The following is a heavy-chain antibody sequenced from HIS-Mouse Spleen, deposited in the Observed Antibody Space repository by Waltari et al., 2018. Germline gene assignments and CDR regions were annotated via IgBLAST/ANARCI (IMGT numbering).Heavy chain of an antibody. CDR2: IYYSGST. J-gene: IGHJ2*01. D-gene: IGHD6-13*01. CDR3: AREIPYSSSWYDWYFDL. V-gene: IGHV4-39*07. CDR1: GGSISSSSYY. Sequence: QLQLQESGPGLVKPSETLSLTCTVSGGSISSSSYYWGWIRQPPGKGLEWIGSIYYSGSTYSIPSLRSRVTISVDTSKNQFSLKLSSVTAADTAVYYCAREIPYSSSWYDWYFDLWGRGTLVTVSS.